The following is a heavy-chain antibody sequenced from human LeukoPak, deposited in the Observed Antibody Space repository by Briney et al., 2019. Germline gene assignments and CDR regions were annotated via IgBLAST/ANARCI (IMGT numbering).Heavy chain of an antibody. CDR3: SRAVAHLDY. D-gene: IGHD4-23*01. J-gene: IGHJ4*02. CDR2: IRSESYGGTT. V-gene: IGHV3-49*04. Sequence: GRSLLLSCAASGFIFGGYAVSWVRPAPGKGLEGVGFIRSESYGGTTEYAASVKGRFTISRDDSKSIAYLQMNSLKTEDTAVYYCSRAVAHLDYWGQGTLVTVSS. CDR1: GFIFGGYA.